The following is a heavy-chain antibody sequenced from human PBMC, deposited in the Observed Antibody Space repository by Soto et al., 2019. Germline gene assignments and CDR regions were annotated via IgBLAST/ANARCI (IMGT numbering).Heavy chain of an antibody. CDR1: GFTFSDYG. CDR2: MSYAGTYK. CDR3: AKEMYPRTVLDSSSPWGDY. V-gene: IGHV3-30*18. Sequence: GGSLRLSCAVSGFTFSDYGMHWVRQAPGKGLEWVAVMSYAGTYKYYADSVKGRFTISRDLSGNTLFLQMNSLRLEDTAVHFCAKEMYPRTVLDSSSPWGDYWGQGTLVTVSS. J-gene: IGHJ4*02. D-gene: IGHD6-6*01.